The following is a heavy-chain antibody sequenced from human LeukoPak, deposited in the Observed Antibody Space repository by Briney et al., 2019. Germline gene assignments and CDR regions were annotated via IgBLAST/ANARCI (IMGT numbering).Heavy chain of an antibody. CDR3: ARGYYDIAP. CDR2: INPSGGST. D-gene: IGHD3-9*01. CDR1: GYTFTSYY. J-gene: IGHJ5*02. V-gene: IGHV1-46*01. Sequence: GASVKVSCKASGYTFTSYYMLWVRQAPGQGLEWMGIINPSGGSTTYAQKFQGRVTMTRDTPTSTAYMELSSLRSEDAAVYYCARGYYDIAPWGQGTLVTVSS.